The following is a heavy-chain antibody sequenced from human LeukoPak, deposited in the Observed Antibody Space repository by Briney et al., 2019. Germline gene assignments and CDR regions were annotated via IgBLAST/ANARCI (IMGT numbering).Heavy chain of an antibody. V-gene: IGHV3-30*02. CDR3: ARASVEMATIFDY. CDR1: GFTFSSYG. Sequence: GGSLRLSCAASGFTFSSYGMHWVRQAPGKGLEWVAFIRYDGSNKYYADSVKGRFTISRDNSKNTLYLQMNSLRAEDTAVYYCARASVEMATIFDYWGQGTLVTVSS. CDR2: IRYDGSNK. D-gene: IGHD5-24*01. J-gene: IGHJ4*02.